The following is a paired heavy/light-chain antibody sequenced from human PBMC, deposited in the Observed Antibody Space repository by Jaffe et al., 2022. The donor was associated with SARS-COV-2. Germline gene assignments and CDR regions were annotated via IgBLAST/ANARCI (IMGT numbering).Heavy chain of an antibody. CDR2: ISYDERDK. Sequence: QVQLVESGGGVVQPGRSLRLSCGASGFTFSSYGMHWVRQAPGKGLEWVADISYDERDKYYADSVKGRFTISRDNSKNTLYLQMNSLRAEDTALYYCAKGTQYADYWYFDLWGRGTLVTVSS. J-gene: IGHJ2*01. D-gene: IGHD2-2*01. V-gene: IGHV3-30*18. CDR3: AKGTQYADYWYFDL. CDR1: GFTFSSYG.
Light chain of an antibody. CDR1: SSDVGGYNY. CDR2: EVS. Sequence: QSALTQPASVSGSPGQSITISCTGTSSDVGGYNYVSWYQQHPGKAPKLVIYEVSNRPSGVSNRFSGSKSGNTASLTISGLKAEDEADYYCSSYTSSSTLVVFGGGTKLTVL. CDR3: SSYTSSSTLVV. J-gene: IGLJ3*02. V-gene: IGLV2-14*01.